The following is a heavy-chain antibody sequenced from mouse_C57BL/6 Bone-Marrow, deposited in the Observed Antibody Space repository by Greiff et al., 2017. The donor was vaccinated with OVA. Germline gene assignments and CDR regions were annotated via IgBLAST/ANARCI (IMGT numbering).Heavy chain of an antibody. CDR1: GYTFTSYW. Sequence: QVQLKESGAELVKPGASVKMSCKASGYTFTSYWITWVKQRPGQGLEWIGDIYPGSGSTNYNEKFKSKATLTVDTSSSTAYMQLSSLTSEDSAVYYCASDYYGSIYWYFDVWGTGTTVTVSS. J-gene: IGHJ1*03. V-gene: IGHV1-55*01. D-gene: IGHD1-1*01. CDR3: ASDYYGSIYWYFDV. CDR2: IYPGSGST.